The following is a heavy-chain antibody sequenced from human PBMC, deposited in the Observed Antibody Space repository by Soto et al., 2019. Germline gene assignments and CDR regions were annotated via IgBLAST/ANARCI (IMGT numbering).Heavy chain of an antibody. CDR1: GYTFTCYG. CDR3: ARPIAAAAAVGY. CDR2: ISAYIGNT. D-gene: IGHD6-13*01. J-gene: IGHJ4*02. Sequence: ALVKVSCKASGYTFTCYGISWVWPVLGRGLVWLQSISAYIGNTIEALTLHGRATMTAVSATCTAYIEVRSLRFYDSVVYCCARPIAAAAAVGYWGEGTLVTVSS. V-gene: IGHV1-18*01.